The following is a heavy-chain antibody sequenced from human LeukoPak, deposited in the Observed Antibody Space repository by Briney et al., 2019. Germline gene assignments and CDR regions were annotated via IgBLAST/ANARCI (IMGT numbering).Heavy chain of an antibody. D-gene: IGHD4-17*01. J-gene: IGHJ6*03. CDR3: ARESTVTTYYYYYYMDV. V-gene: IGHV1-2*02. CDR2: INPNSGGT. CDR1: GYTFTGYY. Sequence: ASVKVSCKASGYTFTGYYMHWVRQAPGQGLEWMGWINPNSGGTNYAQKFQGRVTMTRDTSISTAYMELSRLRSDDTAVYYCARESTVTTYYYYYYMDVWGKGTTVTISS.